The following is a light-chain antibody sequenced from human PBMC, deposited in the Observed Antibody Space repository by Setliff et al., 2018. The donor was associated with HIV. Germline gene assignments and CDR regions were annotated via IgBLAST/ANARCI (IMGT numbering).Light chain of an antibody. V-gene: IGLV1-51*01. Sequence: QSVLAQPPSVSAAPGQTDTISCSGRTSNIGNNYVSWYQHVPGKVPRILIYDTSKRHSGIPDRFSGSKSDTSATLAITGLQTGDEADYYCATWDGRLSVYVFGSGTKVTVL. J-gene: IGLJ1*01. CDR1: TSNIGNNY. CDR2: DTS. CDR3: ATWDGRLSVYV.